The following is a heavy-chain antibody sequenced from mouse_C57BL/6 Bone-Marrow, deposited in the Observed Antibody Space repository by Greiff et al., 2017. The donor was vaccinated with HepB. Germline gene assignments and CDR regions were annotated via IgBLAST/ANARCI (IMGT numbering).Heavy chain of an antibody. CDR3: TLYYYGSSSGYFDY. Sequence: EVMLVESGEGLVKPGGSLKLSCAASGFTFSSYAMSWVRQTPEKRLEWVAYISSGGDYIYYADTVKGRFTISRDNARNTLYLQMSSLKSEDTAMYYCTLYYYGSSSGYFDYWGQGTTLTVSS. V-gene: IGHV5-9-1*02. J-gene: IGHJ2*01. CDR1: GFTFSSYA. D-gene: IGHD1-1*01. CDR2: ISSGGDYI.